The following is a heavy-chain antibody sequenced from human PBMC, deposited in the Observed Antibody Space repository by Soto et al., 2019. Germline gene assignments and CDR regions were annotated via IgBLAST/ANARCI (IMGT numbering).Heavy chain of an antibody. Sequence: GGSLRLSCAASGFTFSSYWMNWVRQAPGKGLEWVANIKQDGSEKYYVASVKGRFTISRDNAKNSLLLQMNSLRAEDTAVYYCPRELSLDYWGQGILVTVSS. V-gene: IGHV3-7*01. CDR2: IKQDGSEK. J-gene: IGHJ4*02. CDR3: PRELSLDY. CDR1: GFTFSSYW.